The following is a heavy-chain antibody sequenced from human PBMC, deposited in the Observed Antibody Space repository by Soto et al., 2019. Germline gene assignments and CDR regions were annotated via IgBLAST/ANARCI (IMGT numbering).Heavy chain of an antibody. V-gene: IGHV3-33*01. J-gene: IGHJ6*03. CDR1: GFTFSSYG. CDR3: AREGRIAAAGTEYYMDV. Sequence: GGSLSLSCAASGFTFSSYGMHWVRQAPGKGLEWVAVIWYDGSNKYYADSVKGRFTISRDNSKNTLYLQMNSLRAEDTAVYYCAREGRIAAAGTEYYMDVWGKGTTVTVSS. D-gene: IGHD6-13*01. CDR2: IWYDGSNK.